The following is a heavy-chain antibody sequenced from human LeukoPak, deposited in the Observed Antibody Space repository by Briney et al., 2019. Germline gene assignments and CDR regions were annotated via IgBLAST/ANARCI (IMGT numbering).Heavy chain of an antibody. J-gene: IGHJ4*02. Sequence: RASVQVSCKASGYTFTGYYMHWVRQAPGQGLEWMGRINPNSGGTKYAQKFQGRVTMTSDAHLRTAYIELSSLTSIDTAVYYCASRPDQHLLYYFDYWGQGALVTVSS. CDR1: GYTFTGYY. CDR2: INPNSGGT. V-gene: IGHV1-2*06. CDR3: ASRPDQHLLYYFDY. D-gene: IGHD2-15*01.